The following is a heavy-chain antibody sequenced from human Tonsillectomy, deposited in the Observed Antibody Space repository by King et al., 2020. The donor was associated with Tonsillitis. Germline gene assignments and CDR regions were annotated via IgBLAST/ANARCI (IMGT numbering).Heavy chain of an antibody. CDR3: ARETFYFDSSDYYAEGSFDY. Sequence: DVQLVESGGGWIQPGESLRLSCAASGFTFSNYNMNWVRQAPGKGLEWISYISSASSTKYYADSVRGRFTISRDNVKDSLYLQMNSLRAEDTAVYYCARETFYFDSSDYYAEGSFDYWGQGILVTVSS. J-gene: IGHJ4*02. CDR1: GFTFSNYN. V-gene: IGHV3-48*04. D-gene: IGHD3-22*01. CDR2: ISSASSTK.